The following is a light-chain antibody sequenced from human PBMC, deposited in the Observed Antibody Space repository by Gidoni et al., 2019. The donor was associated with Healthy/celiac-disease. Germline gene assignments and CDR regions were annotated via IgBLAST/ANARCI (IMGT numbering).Light chain of an antibody. Sequence: IVLTQSPATLPLSPGERATLSCRASQSVSSYLAWYQQKPGQAPRLLIYDASNRATDIPARFSGSGSGTDFTLTIGSLEPEDFAVDYCQQRSNWPSLTFGGGTKVEIK. CDR3: QQRSNWPSLT. J-gene: IGKJ4*01. V-gene: IGKV3-11*01. CDR1: QSVSSY. CDR2: DAS.